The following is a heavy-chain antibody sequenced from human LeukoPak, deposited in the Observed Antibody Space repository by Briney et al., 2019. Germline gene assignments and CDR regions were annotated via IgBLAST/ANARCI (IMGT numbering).Heavy chain of an antibody. CDR3: ARRFGSARDDYMDV. Sequence: PGGSLRLSCAASGFTFSSFSISWVRQAPGKGLEWISYISSSTSTVFYADSVKGPFTISRDNANNSLYPQMNSLRAEETAVYYCARRFGSARDDYMDVWGKGTTVTVSS. CDR2: ISSSTSTV. J-gene: IGHJ6*03. D-gene: IGHD3-16*01. V-gene: IGHV3-48*01. CDR1: GFTFSSFS.